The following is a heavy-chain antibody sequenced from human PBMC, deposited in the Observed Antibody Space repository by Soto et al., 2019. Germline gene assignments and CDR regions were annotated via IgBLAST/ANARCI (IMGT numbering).Heavy chain of an antibody. D-gene: IGHD5-12*01. Sequence: QLQLQESGPGLVKPSETLSLTCTVSGGSISSSSYYWGWIRQPPGKGLEWIGSIYYSGSTYYNPSLKSRVTISVDTSKNQFSLKLSSVTAADTAVYYCARQQYSGYEVRYWGQGTLVTVSS. CDR2: IYYSGST. V-gene: IGHV4-39*01. CDR3: ARQQYSGYEVRY. CDR1: GGSISSSSYY. J-gene: IGHJ4*02.